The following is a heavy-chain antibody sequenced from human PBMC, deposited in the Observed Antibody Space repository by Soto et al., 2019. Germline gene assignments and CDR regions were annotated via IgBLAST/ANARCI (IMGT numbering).Heavy chain of an antibody. V-gene: IGHV1-69*10. Sequence: VQLVQSGAEVKKPGASVKVSCQASGGTFSSYPISWVRQAPGQGLEWMGGTNGNLGTGNYAQKFRGRLTITTDISTTTAYMELSSLTSEDTAVYYCARRDSHGYFRYFDNWGQGTLVTVSS. CDR1: GGTFSSYP. CDR3: ARRDSHGYFRYFDN. D-gene: IGHD4-17*01. CDR2: TNGNLGTG. J-gene: IGHJ4*02.